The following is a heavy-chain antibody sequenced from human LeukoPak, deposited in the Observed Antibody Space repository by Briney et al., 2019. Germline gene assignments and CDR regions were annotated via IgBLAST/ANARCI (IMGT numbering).Heavy chain of an antibody. Sequence: GRSLRLSCAASGFTFSNYAMHWVRQAPGKGLEWVALISSDGRDTYYADSVKGRFTISRDNSKNTLFLQMNSLRAEDTAVYYCARSPYSNYPTSDYWGQGTLVTVSS. D-gene: IGHD4-11*01. CDR2: ISSDGRDT. J-gene: IGHJ4*02. CDR3: ARSPYSNYPTSDY. CDR1: GFTFSNYA. V-gene: IGHV3-30*04.